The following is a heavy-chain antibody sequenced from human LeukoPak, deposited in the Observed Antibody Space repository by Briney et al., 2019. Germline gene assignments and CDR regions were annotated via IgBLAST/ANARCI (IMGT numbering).Heavy chain of an antibody. J-gene: IGHJ6*03. V-gene: IGHV1-69*05. Sequence: SVKVSCKASGGTFSSYAISWVRQAPGQGLEWMGRITPIFGTANYAQKFQGRVTITTDESTSTAYMELSSLRSEDTAVYYCARDRYYYYDSSGSSYYYYMDVWGKGTTVTVSS. CDR1: GGTFSSYA. CDR3: ARDRYYYYDSSGSSYYYYMDV. CDR2: ITPIFGTA. D-gene: IGHD3-22*01.